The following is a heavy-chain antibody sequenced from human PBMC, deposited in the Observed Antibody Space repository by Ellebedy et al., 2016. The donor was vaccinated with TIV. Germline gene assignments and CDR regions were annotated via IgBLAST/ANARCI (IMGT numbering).Heavy chain of an antibody. Sequence: GSLRLSCAASGFTFSSYWMSWVRQAPGKGLEWIGYIYYSGSTNYNPSLKSRVTISVDTSKNQFSLKLSSVTAADTAVYYCARAPPDYYDSSGYPYYYYGMDVWGQGTTVTVSS. D-gene: IGHD3-22*01. CDR1: GFTFSSYW. J-gene: IGHJ6*02. V-gene: IGHV4-59*01. CDR2: IYYSGST. CDR3: ARAPPDYYDSSGYPYYYYGMDV.